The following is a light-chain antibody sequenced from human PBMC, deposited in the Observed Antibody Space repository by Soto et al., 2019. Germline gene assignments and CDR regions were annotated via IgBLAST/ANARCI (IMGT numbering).Light chain of an antibody. CDR1: PCISSSF. Sequence: EIVLTQSTGILSLSPGERASLSCGAIPCISSSFLACYQQKPGQAPRLLIYGASSRATGIPDRFSGSWSGTDFTLSISRLEPEDFAVYYCGQFVSSPPRTFGQGTKVDIK. J-gene: IGKJ1*01. V-gene: IGKV3-20*01. CDR3: GQFVSSPPRT. CDR2: GAS.